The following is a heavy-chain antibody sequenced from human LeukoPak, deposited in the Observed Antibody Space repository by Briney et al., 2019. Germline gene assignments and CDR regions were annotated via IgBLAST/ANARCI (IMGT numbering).Heavy chain of an antibody. CDR3: ARRGASSNWFDP. CDR1: GGSIRSSYYY. J-gene: IGHJ5*02. CDR2: IYNSGNT. D-gene: IGHD1-26*01. Sequence: PSETLSLTCTVSGGSIRSSYYYWGWIRQPPGKGLEWIGSIYNSGNTYYSPSLKSRVTISVDPSKNQFSLKLTSVTAADTAVYYCARRGASSNWFDPWGQGTLVTVSS. V-gene: IGHV4-39*01.